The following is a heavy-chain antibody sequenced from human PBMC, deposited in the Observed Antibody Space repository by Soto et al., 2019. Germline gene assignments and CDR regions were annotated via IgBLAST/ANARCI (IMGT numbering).Heavy chain of an antibody. CDR1: GASISSHY. J-gene: IGHJ4*02. V-gene: IGHV4-4*07. Sequence: PSETLSLTCTVSGASISSHYWIWIRQSVGKGLEWIGRVYISGSTNYNPSLESRVTMSVDTSKNQFSLKLSSVTAADTAVYYCASAILEHGDYYFHYWGQGTLVTVSS. CDR2: VYISGST. D-gene: IGHD2-21*02. CDR3: ASAILEHGDYYFHY.